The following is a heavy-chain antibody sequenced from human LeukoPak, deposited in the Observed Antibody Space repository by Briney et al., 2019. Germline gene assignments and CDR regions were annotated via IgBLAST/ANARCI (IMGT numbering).Heavy chain of an antibody. CDR2: IKQDGSEK. CDR1: GFTFSSYR. J-gene: IGHJ4*02. V-gene: IGHV3-7*01. Sequence: GGSLRLSCAASGFTFSSYRMSWVRQAPGKGLEWVANIKQDGSEKYYVDSVKGRFTISRDNAKNSLYLQMNSLRAEDTAVYYCARVDIVATISKYYFDYWGQGTLVTVSS. D-gene: IGHD5-12*01. CDR3: ARVDIVATISKYYFDY.